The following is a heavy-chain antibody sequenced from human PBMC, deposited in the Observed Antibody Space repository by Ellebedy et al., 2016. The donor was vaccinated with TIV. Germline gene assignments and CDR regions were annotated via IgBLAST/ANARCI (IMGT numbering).Heavy chain of an antibody. Sequence: GGSLRLSCAASEFTFRNYYMSWVRQAPGKGLEWVANIKRDGSEKYYVDSVKGRFTISRDNAKNSLYLQMNSLRAEDTAVYYCARDLMAVGGLGDYWGQGTLVTVSS. V-gene: IGHV3-7*03. CDR3: ARDLMAVGGLGDY. D-gene: IGHD6-19*01. J-gene: IGHJ4*02. CDR1: EFTFRNYY. CDR2: IKRDGSEK.